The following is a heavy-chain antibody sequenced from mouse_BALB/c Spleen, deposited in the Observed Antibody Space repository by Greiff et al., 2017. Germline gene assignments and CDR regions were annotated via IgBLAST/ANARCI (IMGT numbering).Heavy chain of an antibody. CDR2: ISSGGGST. CDR3: ARHYYGYETWFAY. D-gene: IGHD1-2*01. Sequence: EVHLVESGGGLVKPGGSLKLSCAASGFAFSSYDMSWVRQTPEKRLEWVAYISSGGGSTYYPDTVKGRFTISRDNAKNTLYLQMSSLKSEDTAMYYCARHYYGYETWFAYWGQGTLVTVSA. V-gene: IGHV5-12-1*01. J-gene: IGHJ3*01. CDR1: GFAFSSYD.